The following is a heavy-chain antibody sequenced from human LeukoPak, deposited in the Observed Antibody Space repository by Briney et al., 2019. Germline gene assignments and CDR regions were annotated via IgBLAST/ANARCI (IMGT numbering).Heavy chain of an antibody. Sequence: SETLSLTCAVYGGSFSGYYWSWIRQPPGKGLEWIGEINHSGSTNYNPSLKSRVTISVDTSKNQFSLKLSSVTAADTAVYFCARTYHYGSGSYFLFDFWGQGTLVTVSS. CDR2: INHSGST. CDR3: ARTYHYGSGSYFLFDF. J-gene: IGHJ4*02. D-gene: IGHD3-10*01. V-gene: IGHV4-34*01. CDR1: GGSFSGYY.